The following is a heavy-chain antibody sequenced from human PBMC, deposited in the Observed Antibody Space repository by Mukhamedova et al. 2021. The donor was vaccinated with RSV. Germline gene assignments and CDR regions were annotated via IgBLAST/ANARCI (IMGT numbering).Heavy chain of an antibody. D-gene: IGHD2-15*01. CDR2: IIPILGIA. Sequence: VRQAPGQGLEWMGGIIPILGIANYAQKFQGRVTITADKSTSTAYMELSSLRSEDTAVYYCARVSPYCSGGSCYSGRGWFDPWGQ. CDR3: ARVSPYCSGGSCYSGRGWFDP. V-gene: IGHV1-69*10. J-gene: IGHJ5*02.